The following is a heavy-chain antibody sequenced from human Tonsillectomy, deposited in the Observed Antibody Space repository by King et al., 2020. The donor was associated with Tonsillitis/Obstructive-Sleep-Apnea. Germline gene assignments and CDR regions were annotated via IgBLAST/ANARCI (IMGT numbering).Heavy chain of an antibody. CDR2: IYYSGST. D-gene: IGHD3-9*01. CDR3: ARRPPYVIFSFDY. V-gene: IGHV4-59*01. J-gene: IGHJ4*02. CDR1: GGSISSYY. Sequence: HVQLQESGPGLVKPSETLSLTCTVSGGSISSYYWSWIRQPPGKGLEWIGYIYYSGSTNYNPSLKSRVTISVDTSKNQFSLKLSSVTAADTAVYYCARRPPYVIFSFDYWGQGTLVTVSS.